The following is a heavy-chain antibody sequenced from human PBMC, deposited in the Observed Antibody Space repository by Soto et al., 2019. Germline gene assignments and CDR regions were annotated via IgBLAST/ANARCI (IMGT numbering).Heavy chain of an antibody. CDR3: VRDRGYPDSFNI. Sequence: GGSLRLSCAAYGFNFGPFLMHWVRQAPGKGLVRVSHINGDASTILYADSVKGRFTISRDNARSTLFLQMNGLRAEDTAVYYCVRDRGYPDSFNIWGQGTTVTVSS. D-gene: IGHD3-10*01. V-gene: IGHV3-74*01. J-gene: IGHJ3*02. CDR1: GFNFGPFL. CDR2: INGDASTI.